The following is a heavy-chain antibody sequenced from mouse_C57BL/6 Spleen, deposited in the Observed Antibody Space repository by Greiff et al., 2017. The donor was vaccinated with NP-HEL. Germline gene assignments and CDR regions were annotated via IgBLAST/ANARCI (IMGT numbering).Heavy chain of an antibody. Sequence: EVKLVESGGDLVKPGGSLKLSCAASGFTFSSYGMSWVRQTPDKRLEWVATISSGGSYTYYPDSVKGRFTISRDNAKNTLYLQMSSLKSEDTAMYYCARQGQLRLPFAYWGQGTLVTVSA. D-gene: IGHD3-2*02. CDR3: ARQGQLRLPFAY. J-gene: IGHJ3*01. V-gene: IGHV5-6*01. CDR1: GFTFSSYG. CDR2: ISSGGSYT.